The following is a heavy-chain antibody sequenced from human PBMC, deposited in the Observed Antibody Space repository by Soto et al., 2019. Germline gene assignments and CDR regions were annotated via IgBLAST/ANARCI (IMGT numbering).Heavy chain of an antibody. J-gene: IGHJ4*02. Sequence: QVHLVQSGAEVKKPGASVKVSCKASGYTFTSYGITWVRQAPGQGLEWMGWISANNGNTDYAQKLQGRVIVTRDTSTSTAYIELRSLISDDTAVYYCARGRYGDYWGQGALVTVSS. CDR2: ISANNGNT. V-gene: IGHV1-18*01. D-gene: IGHD1-1*01. CDR3: ARGRYGDY. CDR1: GYTFTSYG.